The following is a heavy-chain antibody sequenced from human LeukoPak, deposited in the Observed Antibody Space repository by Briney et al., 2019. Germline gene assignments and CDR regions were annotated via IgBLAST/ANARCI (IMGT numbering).Heavy chain of an antibody. Sequence: PGESLTLSCAASGFTFSSFDMSWVRQAPGKGLEWVSNICGSGGNTYYADPVKGRFTISRDNSKNTLYLQMNSLRAEDTAVYYCAKDPHYVYVGVFDIWGQGTMVTVSS. CDR2: ICGSGGNT. CDR1: GFTFSSFD. V-gene: IGHV3-23*01. J-gene: IGHJ3*02. CDR3: AKDPHYVYVGVFDI. D-gene: IGHD3-16*01.